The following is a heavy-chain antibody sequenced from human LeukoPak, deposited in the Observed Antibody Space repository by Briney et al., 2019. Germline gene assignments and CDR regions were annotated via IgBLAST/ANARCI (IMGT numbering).Heavy chain of an antibody. V-gene: IGHV3-30*02. CDR1: GFTFDKAW. CDR3: ARSPDILTGEKFDY. CDR2: IRFDGSNN. J-gene: IGHJ4*02. D-gene: IGHD3-9*01. Sequence: GGSLRLSCAASGFTFDKAWMTWVRQAPGKGLEWVAFIRFDGSNNYYADSVKGRFTISRDNSKNTLYLQMNSLRFDDTAVYYCARSPDILTGEKFDYWGQGTLVTVSS.